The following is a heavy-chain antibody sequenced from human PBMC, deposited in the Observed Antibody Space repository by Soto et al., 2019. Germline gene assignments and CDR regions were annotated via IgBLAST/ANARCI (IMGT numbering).Heavy chain of an antibody. D-gene: IGHD4-17*01. CDR1: GASITSHY. CDR2: VYARGAT. J-gene: IGHJ6*02. Sequence: QVELQESGPGLVKPSETLSLTCSVSGASITSHYWRWIRQSAGEGLQWIGRVYARGATNYNPSLKSRVTISGDTSKNQFSLKLTSVTAADTAVYFCARSSGDDFFYYGMDVWGHGTTVTVSS. CDR3: ARSSGDDFFYYGMDV. V-gene: IGHV4-4*07.